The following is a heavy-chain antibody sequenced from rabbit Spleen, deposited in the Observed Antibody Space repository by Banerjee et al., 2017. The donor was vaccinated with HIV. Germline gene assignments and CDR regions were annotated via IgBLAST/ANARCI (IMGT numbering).Heavy chain of an antibody. V-gene: IGHV1S40*01. CDR2: IGAGSGAT. CDR1: GFSFSSGYY. Sequence: QQLVESGGGLVKPGASLTLTCKASGFSFSSGYYMSWVRQAPGKGLEWIGCIGAGSGATYYASWAKGRFTISKTSSTTVTLQMTSLTVADTATYFCARDSGTSFSSYGMDLWGPGTLVTVS. J-gene: IGHJ6*01. CDR3: ARDSGTSFSSYGMDL. D-gene: IGHD8-1*01.